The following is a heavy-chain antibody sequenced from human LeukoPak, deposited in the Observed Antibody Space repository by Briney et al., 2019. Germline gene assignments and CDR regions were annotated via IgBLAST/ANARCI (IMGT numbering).Heavy chain of an antibody. CDR1: GYRFTSYG. V-gene: IGHV1-18*01. Sequence: ASVKVSCKTSGYRFTSYGISWVRQAPGQGLEWMGWVSTYNDKKDYAQKFQGRVIMTIDTSTTTAYMELGSLRSDDTAVYYCARHSGSYAFDYWGQGTLVTVSS. CDR3: ARHSGSYAFDY. CDR2: VSTYNDKK. D-gene: IGHD1-26*01. J-gene: IGHJ4*02.